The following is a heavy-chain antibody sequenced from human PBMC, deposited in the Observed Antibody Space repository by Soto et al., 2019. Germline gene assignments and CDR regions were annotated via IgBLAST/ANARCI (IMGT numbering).Heavy chain of an antibody. V-gene: IGHV3-21*01. CDR2: ISSSSSYI. Sequence: EVQLVECGGGLVKPGGSLRLSCAASGFTFSSYSMNWVRQAPGKGLEWVSSISSSSSYIYYADSVKGRFTISRDNAKNSLYLQMNSLRAEDTAVYYCARDGIRCSSTSCYGGGGFDYWGQGTLVTVSS. D-gene: IGHD2-2*01. CDR1: GFTFSSYS. CDR3: ARDGIRCSSTSCYGGGGFDY. J-gene: IGHJ4*02.